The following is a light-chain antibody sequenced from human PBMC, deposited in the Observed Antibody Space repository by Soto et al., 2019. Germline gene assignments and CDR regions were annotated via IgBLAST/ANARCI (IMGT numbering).Light chain of an antibody. CDR1: SSDVGNYKY. V-gene: IGLV2-14*01. J-gene: IGLJ1*01. Sequence: QSALTQPASVSGSPGQSITISCTGTSSDVGNYKYVSWYQQHPGKAPKLMIYEVSNRPSGVSNRFSGSKSGNTASLTISGLQAEDETDYYCSSYTSSRTLVFGTGTKVTVL. CDR2: EVS. CDR3: SSYTSSRTLV.